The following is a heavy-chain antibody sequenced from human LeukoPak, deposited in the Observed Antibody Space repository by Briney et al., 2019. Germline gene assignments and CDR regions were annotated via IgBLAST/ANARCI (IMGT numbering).Heavy chain of an antibody. CDR1: GYSFTTHG. J-gene: IGHJ4*02. Sequence: ASVKVSCKASGYSFTTHGISWVRQAPGQGLEWMGWISSYSTYTTYAQKFQGRVTMTTDTSTSTGYLELRSLTSDDTAVYYCARGGQGKLFSYWGQGTLVTVSS. D-gene: IGHD2/OR15-2a*01. V-gene: IGHV1-18*01. CDR3: ARGGQGKLFSY. CDR2: ISSYSTYT.